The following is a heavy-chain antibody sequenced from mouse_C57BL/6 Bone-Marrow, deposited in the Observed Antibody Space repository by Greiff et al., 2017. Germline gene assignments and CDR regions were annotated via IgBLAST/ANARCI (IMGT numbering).Heavy chain of an antibody. Sequence: EVQLQESGAELVRPGASVKLSCTASGFNIKDDYMHWVKQRPEQGLEWIGWIDPENGDTEYASKFQGKATITADTSSNTAYLQLSRLTSEDTAVYYCTTSYYYGSSYGYWGQGTTLTVSS. CDR2: IDPENGDT. D-gene: IGHD1-1*01. CDR3: TTSYYYGSSYGY. CDR1: GFNIKDDY. J-gene: IGHJ2*01. V-gene: IGHV14-4*01.